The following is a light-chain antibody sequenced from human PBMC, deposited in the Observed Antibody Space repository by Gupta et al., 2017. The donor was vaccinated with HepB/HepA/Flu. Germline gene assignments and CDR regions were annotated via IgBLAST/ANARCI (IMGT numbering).Light chain of an antibody. Sequence: QTVVTQEPSFSVSPGGTVTLTCGLSSGSVSANYYPSWYQHTPGQAPRTLIYSTDRRSSGVPDRFSGSILGNKAALTITGAQADDESHYYCVLYMGSGISVFGGGTKLTVL. V-gene: IGLV8-61*01. J-gene: IGLJ3*02. CDR3: VLYMGSGISV. CDR2: STD. CDR1: SGSVSANYY.